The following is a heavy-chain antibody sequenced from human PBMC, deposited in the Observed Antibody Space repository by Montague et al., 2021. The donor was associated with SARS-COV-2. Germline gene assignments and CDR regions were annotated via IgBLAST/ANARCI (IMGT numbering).Heavy chain of an antibody. CDR3: ARQNMGSVTICGVVRHDRWFDP. CDR2: IYYSGST. Sequence: SETLSLTCTVSGGSISNSSYYWGWIRQPPGKGLEWIGNIYYSGSTYYNPSLKIRVTISVDTSKNQFSLKLRSVTAADTAVYYCARQNMGSVTICGVVRHDRWFDPWGQGTLVTVSS. V-gene: IGHV4-39*01. J-gene: IGHJ5*02. D-gene: IGHD3-3*01. CDR1: GGSISNSSYY.